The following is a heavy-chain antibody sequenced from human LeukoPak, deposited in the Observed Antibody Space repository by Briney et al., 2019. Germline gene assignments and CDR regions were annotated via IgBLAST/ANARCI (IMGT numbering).Heavy chain of an antibody. J-gene: IGHJ4*02. CDR2: IIPIFGIA. CDR3: ATWDVRH. D-gene: IGHD1-26*01. CDR1: GGTFSSNA. V-gene: IGHV1-69*04. Sequence: GASVKVSCKASGGTFSSNAISCVRQAPGQGLEWMGRIIPIFGIANYAQKFQGRVTITADKSTSTAYMELSSLRSEDTAVYYCATWDVRHWGQGTLVTVSS.